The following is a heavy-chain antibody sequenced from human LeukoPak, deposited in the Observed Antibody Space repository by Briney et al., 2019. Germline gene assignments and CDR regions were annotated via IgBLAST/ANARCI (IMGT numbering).Heavy chain of an antibody. Sequence: GSLRLSCAASGFTFSSYSMNWVRQAPGKGLEWVSSISSSSSYIYYADSVKGRFTISRDNAKNSLHLQMNSLRAEDTALYYCTRGRVTVTIGDAFDIWGQGTMVSVSS. CDR3: TRGRVTVTIGDAFDI. J-gene: IGHJ3*02. CDR1: GFTFSSYS. V-gene: IGHV3-21*01. D-gene: IGHD3-3*01. CDR2: ISSSSSYI.